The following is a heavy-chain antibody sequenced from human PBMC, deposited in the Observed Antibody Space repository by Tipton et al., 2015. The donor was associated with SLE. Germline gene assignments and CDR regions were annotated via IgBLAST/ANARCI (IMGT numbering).Heavy chain of an antibody. CDR1: GGSISSYY. V-gene: IGHV4-4*07. Sequence: TLSLTCSVSGGSISSYYWSWVRQSAAKGLEWIGRIYTSGSTNYSPSLKSRVTMSVDTSKNHFSLKLISVTAADTAVYYCAREFLNPVTTVHYYFDLWGRGTLVTVSS. CDR2: IYTSGST. J-gene: IGHJ2*01. D-gene: IGHD4-11*01. CDR3: AREFLNPVTTVHYYFDL.